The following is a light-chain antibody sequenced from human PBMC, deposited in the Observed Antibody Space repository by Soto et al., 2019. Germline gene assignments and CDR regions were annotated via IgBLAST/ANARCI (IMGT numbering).Light chain of an antibody. V-gene: IGLV1-44*01. J-gene: IGLJ3*02. CDR1: SSNIGRNT. CDR2: SNN. Sequence: QSMLTQPPSASGTPGQRVTISCSGSSSNIGRNTVNWYQQLPGTAPKLLIDSNNQRPSGVPDRFSGSKSGTSAPLAISGLQSEDEADYYCAAWDDSLVGLVFGGGTKVTVL. CDR3: AAWDDSLVGLV.